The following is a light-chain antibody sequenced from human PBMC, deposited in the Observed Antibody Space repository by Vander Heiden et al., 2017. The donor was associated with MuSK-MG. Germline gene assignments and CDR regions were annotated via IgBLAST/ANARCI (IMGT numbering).Light chain of an antibody. Sequence: IVLTLSLGTLSLHPRERATPYCSASQSISSSYIDWYQQKPGQAPRLLIYGASSRATGIPDRLSGSGSGTDFTLTISSLEPEDLAVYYCQQYGSSTTWTFGQGTKVEIK. J-gene: IGKJ1*01. CDR3: QQYGSSTTWT. CDR2: GAS. V-gene: IGKV3-20*01. CDR1: QSISSSY.